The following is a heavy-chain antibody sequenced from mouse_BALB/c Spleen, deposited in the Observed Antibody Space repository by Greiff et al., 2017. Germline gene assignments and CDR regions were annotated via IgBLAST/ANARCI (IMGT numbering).Heavy chain of an antibody. CDR2: IRNKANGYTT. Sequence: EVMLVESGGGLVQPGGSLRLSCATSGFTFTDYYMSWVRQPPGKALEWLGFIRNKANGYTTEYSASVKGRFTISRDNSQSILYLQMNTLRAEDSATYYCARDHYFDDWGQGTTLTVSS. V-gene: IGHV7-3*02. CDR1: GFTFTDYY. CDR3: ARDHYFDD. J-gene: IGHJ2*01.